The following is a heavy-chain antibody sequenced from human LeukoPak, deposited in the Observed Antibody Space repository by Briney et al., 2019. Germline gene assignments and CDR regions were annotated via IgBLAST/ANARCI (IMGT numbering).Heavy chain of an antibody. D-gene: IGHD3-16*01. CDR3: TTVSAGLIEY. J-gene: IGHJ4*02. CDR2: IRNDVNSYST. V-gene: IGHV3-72*01. Sequence: PGGSLRLSCAASGFSFSDHFMDWVRQAPGKGLEWVGRIRNDVNSYSTEYAASVIGRFTISRDDSKNSLSLQMNSLKIDDTAAYYCTTVSAGLIEYWGQGSLVTVSS. CDR1: GFSFSDHF.